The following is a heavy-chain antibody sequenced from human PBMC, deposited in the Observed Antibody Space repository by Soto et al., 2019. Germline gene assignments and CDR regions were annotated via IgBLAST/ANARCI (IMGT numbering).Heavy chain of an antibody. D-gene: IGHD1-26*01. Sequence: GASVKVSCKASGYTLNSYNMQWVRQAPGQGLEWMGVINPSSGSTNYAQKFQGRVIMTRDTSTNTVYMELSTLRSDDTAVYYCARIYSGSRLDYRGQGTLVTVS. CDR3: ARIYSGSRLDY. J-gene: IGHJ4*02. V-gene: IGHV1-46*02. CDR1: GYTLNSYN. CDR2: INPSSGST.